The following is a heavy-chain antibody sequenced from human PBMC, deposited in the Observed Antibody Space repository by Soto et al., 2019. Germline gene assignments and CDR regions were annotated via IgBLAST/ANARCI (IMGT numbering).Heavy chain of an antibody. CDR2: ISYYGSNK. Sequence: GGSLRLSCAASGFSFSSYGMQWVRQAPGKGLEWVAVISYYGSNKYYADSVKDRFTISRDNSKKTLYLQMNSLRADDTAVYYCVAGQYFFDYCGQGTLVTVSS. CDR1: GFSFSSYG. CDR3: VAGQYFFDY. D-gene: IGHD6-19*01. J-gene: IGHJ4*02. V-gene: IGHV3-30*03.